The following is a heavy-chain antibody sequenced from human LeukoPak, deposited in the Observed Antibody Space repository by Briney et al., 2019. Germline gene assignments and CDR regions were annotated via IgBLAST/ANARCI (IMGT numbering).Heavy chain of an antibody. CDR3: ARDGYYGSGKGVFDI. J-gene: IGHJ3*02. Sequence: PGGSLRLSCAASGFTFSSYSMNWVRQAPGKGLEWVSYISSSSSYIYYADSVKGRFTISRDNAKNSLYLHMNSLRAEDTAVYYCARDGYYGSGKGVFDIWGQGTMVTVSS. V-gene: IGHV3-21*01. CDR2: ISSSSSYI. D-gene: IGHD3-10*01. CDR1: GFTFSSYS.